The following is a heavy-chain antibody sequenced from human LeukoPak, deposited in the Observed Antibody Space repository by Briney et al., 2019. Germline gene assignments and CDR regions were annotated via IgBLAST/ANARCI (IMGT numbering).Heavy chain of an antibody. D-gene: IGHD4-11*01. CDR1: GFTFSNYA. V-gene: IGHV3-23*01. J-gene: IGHJ4*02. Sequence: GGSLRLSCAASGFTFSNYAMSWVRQAPGKGLEWVSGISGSGGSTYYAESVKGRCTISRDNSKNTLFLQMNSLRAEDTAVYYCAKGSNTYPDNFDYWGQGTLVTVSS. CDR2: ISGSGGST. CDR3: AKGSNTYPDNFDY.